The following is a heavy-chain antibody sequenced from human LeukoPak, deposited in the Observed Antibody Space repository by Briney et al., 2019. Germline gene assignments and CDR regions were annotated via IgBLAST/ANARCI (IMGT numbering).Heavy chain of an antibody. D-gene: IGHD4-23*01. CDR3: AKDQFGGNSEADY. V-gene: IGHV3-30*18. Sequence: PGGSLRLSCAASGFTFSNYGMHWVRQAPDKGLEWVAVISYDGNDKYYADSVKGRFTISRDNSKNILYLQMSSLRGEDRAVYYCAKDQFGGNSEADYWGQGTLVTVSS. J-gene: IGHJ4*02. CDR2: ISYDGNDK. CDR1: GFTFSNYG.